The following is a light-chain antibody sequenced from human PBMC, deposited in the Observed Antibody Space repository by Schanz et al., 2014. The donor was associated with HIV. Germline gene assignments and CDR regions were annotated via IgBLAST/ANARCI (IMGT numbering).Light chain of an antibody. CDR2: DVN. V-gene: IGLV2-14*03. CDR3: SSYTVISTGV. Sequence: QSALTQPASVSGSPGQSITISCTGTSSDVGATKYVSWYQQHPGKAPKLMIYDVNNRPSGVSDRFSGSKSGNTASLTISGLQAEDEADYYCSSYTVISTGVFGTGTKLTVL. J-gene: IGLJ1*01. CDR1: SSDVGATKY.